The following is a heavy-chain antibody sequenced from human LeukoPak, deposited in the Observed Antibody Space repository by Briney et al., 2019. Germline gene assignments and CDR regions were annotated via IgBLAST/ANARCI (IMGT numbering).Heavy chain of an antibody. D-gene: IGHD6-19*01. CDR3: ARGSTYSSGWYTGFDY. CDR1: GFTFDDYG. V-gene: IGHV3-20*04. Sequence: GGSLRLSCAASGFTFDDYGMSWVRQAPGKGLEWVSGINWNGGSTGYADSVKGRFTISRDNAKNSLYLQMNSLRAEDTAVYYCARGSTYSSGWYTGFDYWGQGTLVTVSS. CDR2: INWNGGST. J-gene: IGHJ4*02.